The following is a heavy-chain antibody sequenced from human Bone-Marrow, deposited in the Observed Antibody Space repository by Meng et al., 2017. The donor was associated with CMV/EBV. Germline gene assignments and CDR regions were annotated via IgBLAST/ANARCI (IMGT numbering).Heavy chain of an antibody. CDR1: GFTVSSNY. V-gene: IGHV3-53*01. D-gene: IGHD5-12*01. CDR2: IYSGGST. Sequence: GESLKISCAASGFTVSSNYMSWVRQAPGKGLEWVSVIYSGGSTYYADSVKSRFTISRDNSKNTLYLQMNSLRAEDTAVYYCASWKVARQYYYYYYGMDVWGQGTTVTVSS. J-gene: IGHJ6*02. CDR3: ASWKVARQYYYYYYGMDV.